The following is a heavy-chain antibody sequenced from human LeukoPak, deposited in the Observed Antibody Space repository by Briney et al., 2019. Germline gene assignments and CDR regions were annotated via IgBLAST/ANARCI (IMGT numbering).Heavy chain of an antibody. V-gene: IGHV4-61*01. D-gene: IGHD3-10*01. J-gene: IGHJ5*02. CDR1: GGSVSSGSYY. CDR2: IYYSGST. CDR3: ANMVRGAWNWFDP. Sequence: PSETLSLTCTVSGGSVSSGSYYWSWIRQPPGKGLEWIGYIYYSGSTNYNPSLKSRVTISVDTSKNQFSLKLSSVTAADTAVYYCANMVRGAWNWFDPWGQGTLVTVSS.